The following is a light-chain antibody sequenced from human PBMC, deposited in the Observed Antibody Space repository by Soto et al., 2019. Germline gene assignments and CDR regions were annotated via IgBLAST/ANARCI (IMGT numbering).Light chain of an antibody. J-gene: IGKJ1*01. Sequence: ESVLTQSPGTLSLSRGVRATLSCRASQSVGSSYLAWYQQKPGQAPRLLIFGASNRAAGIPDRFSGSGSGTDFTLTINRLEPEDFAVYYCQQYGGSPGTFGQGTKVEIK. CDR2: GAS. V-gene: IGKV3-20*01. CDR1: QSVGSSY. CDR3: QQYGGSPGT.